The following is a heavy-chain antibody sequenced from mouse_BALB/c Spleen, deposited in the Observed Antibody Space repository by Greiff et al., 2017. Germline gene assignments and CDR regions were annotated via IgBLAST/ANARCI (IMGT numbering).Heavy chain of an antibody. D-gene: IGHD2-4*01. J-gene: IGHJ2*01. Sequence: VQLQQSGAELVKPGASVKLSCTASGFNIKDTYMHWVKQRPEQGLEWIGRIDPANGNTKYDPKFQGKATITADTSSNTAYLQLSSLTSEDTAVYYCASGDYDGDFDYWGQGTTLTVSS. CDR2: IDPANGNT. CDR1: GFNIKDTY. V-gene: IGHV14-3*02. CDR3: ASGDYDGDFDY.